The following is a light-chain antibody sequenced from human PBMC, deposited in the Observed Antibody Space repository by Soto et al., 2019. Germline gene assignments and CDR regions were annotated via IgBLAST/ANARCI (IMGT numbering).Light chain of an antibody. CDR1: NSNIGANA. V-gene: IGLV1-44*01. CDR2: SNN. CDR3: AAWDDSLNGYV. J-gene: IGLJ1*01. Sequence: QSVLTQPHSASGTPGQRVTISCSGSNSNIGANAVNWYQQLPGTAPKLLIYSNNQRPSGVPDRFSGSKSGTSASLAISGLQSEDEADYYCAAWDDSLNGYVFGTGTKLTVL.